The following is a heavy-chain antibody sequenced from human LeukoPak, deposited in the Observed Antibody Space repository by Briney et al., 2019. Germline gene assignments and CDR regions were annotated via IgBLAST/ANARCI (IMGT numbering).Heavy chain of an antibody. CDR3: TRGGGGNSLDAFDI. CDR2: ISSSGSTI. J-gene: IGHJ3*02. Sequence: PGGSLRLSCAASGFTFSSYEMNWVRQAPGKGLEWVSYISSSGSTIYYADSVKGRFTISRDNAKNSLYLQMNSLRAEDTAVYYCTRGGGGNSLDAFDIWGQGTMVTVSS. V-gene: IGHV3-48*03. CDR1: GFTFSSYE. D-gene: IGHD4-23*01.